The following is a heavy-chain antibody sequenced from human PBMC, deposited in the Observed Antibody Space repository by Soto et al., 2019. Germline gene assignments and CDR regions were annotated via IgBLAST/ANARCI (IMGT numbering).Heavy chain of an antibody. Sequence: QVHLVQSGAEVKKPGASVKVSCKGSGYAFTTYGITWVRQAPGQGLEWMGWISAHNGNTNYAEKLQGRVTVTSDTSTGTAYMELRSLRSDDTAVYYCARGRYGDYWGQGALVTVSS. CDR2: ISAHNGNT. CDR1: GYAFTTYG. J-gene: IGHJ4*02. V-gene: IGHV1-18*01. CDR3: ARGRYGDY. D-gene: IGHD1-1*01.